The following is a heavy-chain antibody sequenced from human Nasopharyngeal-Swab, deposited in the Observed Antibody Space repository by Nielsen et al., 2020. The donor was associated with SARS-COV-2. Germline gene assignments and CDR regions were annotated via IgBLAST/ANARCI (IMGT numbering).Heavy chain of an antibody. J-gene: IGHJ4*02. Sequence: SDTLSLPCAVYGRSFSGYSWSWTRQSPGKGLEWIGEINHSGSTNYNPSLKRRVTISVDTSKNQLSLQLSSVTAADTAVYYCARGLGGYDSFDYWGQGTLVTVSS. CDR1: GRSFSGYS. CDR3: ARGLGGYDSFDY. CDR2: INHSGST. V-gene: IGHV4-34*01. D-gene: IGHD5-12*01.